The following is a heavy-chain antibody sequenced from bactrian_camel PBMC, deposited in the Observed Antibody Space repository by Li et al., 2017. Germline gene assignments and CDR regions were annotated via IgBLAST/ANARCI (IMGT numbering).Heavy chain of an antibody. V-gene: IGHV3S55*01. CDR3: AGDSRLRGCRSQLAPGFVN. CDR1: GFVVDDYV. J-gene: IGHJ4*01. Sequence: HVQLVESGGGSVQAGGSLRLACAAYGFVVDDYVMAWFRQAPGKEREGVAAIDTDGTTSYADSVQGRFTISKDNTKNTLYLQMDSLNPDDTATYYCAGDSRLRGCRSQLAPGFVNWGQGTQVTVS. CDR2: IDTDGTT. D-gene: IGHD1*01.